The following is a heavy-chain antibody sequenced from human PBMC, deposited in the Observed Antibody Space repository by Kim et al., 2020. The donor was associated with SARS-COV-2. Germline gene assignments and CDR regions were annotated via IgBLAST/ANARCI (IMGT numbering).Heavy chain of an antibody. CDR1: GFTFDDYA. D-gene: IGHD5-12*01. Sequence: GGSLRLSCAASGFTFDDYAMHWVRQAPGKGLEWVSLISGDGGSTYYADSVKGRFTISRDNSKNSLYLQMNSLRTEDTALYYCAKDIVRYSGYDWDAFDIWGQGTMVTVSS. J-gene: IGHJ3*02. CDR2: ISGDGGST. CDR3: AKDIVRYSGYDWDAFDI. V-gene: IGHV3-43*02.